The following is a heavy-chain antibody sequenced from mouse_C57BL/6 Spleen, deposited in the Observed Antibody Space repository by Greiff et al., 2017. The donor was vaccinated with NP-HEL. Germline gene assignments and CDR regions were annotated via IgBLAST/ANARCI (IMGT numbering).Heavy chain of an antibody. CDR3: ARDGASYGSSQYYFDY. Sequence: QVQLQQSGAELVRPGTSVKMSCKASGYTFTNYWIGWAKQRPGHGLEWIGDIYPGGGYTTYNEKFKGKATLTADKSSSTAYMQFSSLTSEDSAIYYGARDGASYGSSQYYFDYWGKGTTLTVSS. CDR2: IYPGGGYT. J-gene: IGHJ2*01. V-gene: IGHV1-63*01. CDR1: GYTFTNYW. D-gene: IGHD1-1*01.